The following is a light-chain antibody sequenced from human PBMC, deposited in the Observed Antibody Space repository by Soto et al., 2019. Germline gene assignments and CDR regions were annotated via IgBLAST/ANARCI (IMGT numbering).Light chain of an antibody. CDR2: GNS. V-gene: IGLV1-40*01. J-gene: IGLJ2*01. CDR1: SSNIGAGYD. Sequence: QSVRTQPPSVSRAPGQRVTISCTGSSSNIGAGYDVHWYQQLPGTAPKLLIYGNSNRPSGVPDRFSGSKSGTSASLAITGLQAEDEADYYCQSYDSSLSGNVVFGGGTKLTVL. CDR3: QSYDSSLSGNVV.